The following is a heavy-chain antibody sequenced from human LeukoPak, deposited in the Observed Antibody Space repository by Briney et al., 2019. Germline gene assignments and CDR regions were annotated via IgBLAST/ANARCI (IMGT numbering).Heavy chain of an antibody. V-gene: IGHV4-61*02. CDR1: GGSISSGSYF. Sequence: SETLSLTCAVSGGSISSGSYFWSWIRQPAGKGLEWIGRIYTSGSADYNPSLKSRVTIAMDTSKNQYSLTLSSVTAADTAVYYCARDRGGYTYSHDYWGQGALVTVSS. D-gene: IGHD5-18*01. CDR3: ARDRGGYTYSHDY. CDR2: IYTSGSA. J-gene: IGHJ4*02.